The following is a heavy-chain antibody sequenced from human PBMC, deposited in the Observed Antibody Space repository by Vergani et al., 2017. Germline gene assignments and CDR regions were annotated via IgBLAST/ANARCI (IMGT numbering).Heavy chain of an antibody. V-gene: IGHV3-74*01. CDR2: INSEGSST. Sequence: EVQLVESGGGLVQPGGSLRLSCAASGFTFSSYWMHWVRQAPGKGLVWVSRINSEGSSTSYADSVKGRFTISRDNAKNTLYLQMNSLRAEDTAVYYCARDLAAPGYYYYMDVWGKGTTVTVSS. J-gene: IGHJ6*03. CDR1: GFTFSSYW. CDR3: ARDLAAPGYYYYMDV.